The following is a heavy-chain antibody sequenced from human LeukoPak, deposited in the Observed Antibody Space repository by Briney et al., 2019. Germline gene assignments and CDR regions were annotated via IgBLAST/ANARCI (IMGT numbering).Heavy chain of an antibody. Sequence: SETLSLTCTVSGGPISSSSYYWGWIRQPPGKGLEWIGSIYYSGDTYYNPSLKSRRVTISVDTSKNQFSLRLSSVTAADTAVYYCARHQWHYYYYMGVWGKGSTVTASS. J-gene: IGHJ6*03. CDR3: ARHQWHYYYYMGV. CDR1: GGPISSSSYY. D-gene: IGHD6-19*01. CDR2: IYYSGDT. V-gene: IGHV4-39*01.